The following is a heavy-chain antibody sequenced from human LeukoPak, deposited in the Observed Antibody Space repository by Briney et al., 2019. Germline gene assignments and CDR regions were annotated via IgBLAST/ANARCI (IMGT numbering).Heavy chain of an antibody. CDR1: GGSISSGGYY. V-gene: IGHV4-31*03. CDR2: IYYSGST. D-gene: IGHD1-1*01. CDR3: ARFSERRYGLHAIDI. J-gene: IGHJ3*02. Sequence: PSETLSLTCTVSGGSISSGGYYWSWIRQHPGKGLEWIGYIYYSGSTYYNPSLKSRVTISVDTSKNQFSLKLSSVTAADTAVYYCARFSERRYGLHAIDIWGQGTMVTVSS.